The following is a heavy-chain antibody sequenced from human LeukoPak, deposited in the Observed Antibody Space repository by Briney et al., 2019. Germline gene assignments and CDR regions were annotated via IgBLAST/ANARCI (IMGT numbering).Heavy chain of an antibody. CDR2: ISSSGSTV. CDR3: ARGYWYQLRHAAFDI. CDR1: GFTFSDYY. J-gene: IGHJ3*02. Sequence: PGGSLRLSCAASGFTFSDYYMSWIRQGPGKGLEWVSYISSSGSTVYYADSVKGRFTISRDNANNSLYLQMNSLRAEDTAVYYCARGYWYQLRHAAFDIWGQGTMVTVS. V-gene: IGHV3-11*04. D-gene: IGHD2-2*01.